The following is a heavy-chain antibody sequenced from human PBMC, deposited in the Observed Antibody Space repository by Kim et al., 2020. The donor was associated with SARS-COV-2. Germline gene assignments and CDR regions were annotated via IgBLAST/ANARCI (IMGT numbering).Heavy chain of an antibody. D-gene: IGHD6-13*01. Sequence: GGSLRLSCAASGFTFGDYAMHWVRQAPGKGLEWVSCISWNSGSIGYADSVKGRFTISRDNAKNSLYLQMNSLRAEDTALYYCVVIAAAGSFDYWGQGTLVTVSS. J-gene: IGHJ4*02. CDR1: GFTFGDYA. CDR2: ISWNSGSI. CDR3: VVIAAAGSFDY. V-gene: IGHV3-9*01.